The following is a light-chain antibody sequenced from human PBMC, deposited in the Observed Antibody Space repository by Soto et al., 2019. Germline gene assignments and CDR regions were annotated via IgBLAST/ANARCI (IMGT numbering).Light chain of an antibody. J-gene: IGLJ2*01. CDR2: EGN. CDR1: SSDVGSYNL. V-gene: IGLV2-23*03. CDR3: WSYAGRRTFDV. Sequence: QSVLTQPASVSGSPGQSITISCTGSSSDVGSYNLVSWYQQYPGKAPKLMIFEGNKRPSGVSNRFSASKSGNTASLTISGRQAEDEADYYCWSYAGRRTFDVFGGGTKLTVL.